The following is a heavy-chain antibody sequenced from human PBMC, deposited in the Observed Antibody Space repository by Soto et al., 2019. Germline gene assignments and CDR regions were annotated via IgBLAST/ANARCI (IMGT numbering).Heavy chain of an antibody. J-gene: IGHJ4*02. CDR1: GDTFTNYW. Sequence: GESLKISCKGSGDTFTNYWIAWVRQMPGKGLEWMGIIYPGDSDARYSPSFQGQVTISADKSISTAYLQWSSLKASDTAMHYCARLGSSDLDYWGQGTLVTVSS. V-gene: IGHV5-51*01. CDR2: IYPGDSDA. CDR3: ARLGSSDLDY. D-gene: IGHD6-13*01.